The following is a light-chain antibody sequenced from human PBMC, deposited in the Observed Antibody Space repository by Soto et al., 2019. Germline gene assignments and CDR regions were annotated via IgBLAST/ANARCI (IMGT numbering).Light chain of an antibody. CDR1: GSNIGTNT. CDR3: TAWDGSLGGRV. J-gene: IGLJ3*02. CDR2: RTD. V-gene: IGLV1-44*01. Sequence: QSVLTQPPSASGTPGQRVTISCSGSGSNIGTNTVNWYQQLPGTAPKLLIYRTDQRPAGIPDRFSGSKSGTSASLDISGLQSDDEADYYCTAWDGSLGGRVFGGGTKLTVL.